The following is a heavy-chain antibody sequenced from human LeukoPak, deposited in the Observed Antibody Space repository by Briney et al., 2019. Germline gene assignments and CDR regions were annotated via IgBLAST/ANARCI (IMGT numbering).Heavy chain of an antibody. J-gene: IGHJ4*02. D-gene: IGHD2-15*01. Sequence: SGGSLRLSCAASGFPLSSYSINWVRQAPGKGLEWVSYISSSGSAIYYVDSVKGRFTVSRDNAKNSLFLQMNSPRAEDTAVYYCVRAKGSYFDYWGQGALVTVSS. CDR2: ISSSGSAI. CDR1: GFPLSSYS. V-gene: IGHV3-48*01. CDR3: VRAKGSYFDY.